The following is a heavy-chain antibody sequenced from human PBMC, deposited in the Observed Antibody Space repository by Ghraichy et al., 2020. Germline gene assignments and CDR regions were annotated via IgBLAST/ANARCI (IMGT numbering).Heavy chain of an antibody. Sequence: GGSLRLSCAASGFTFSNAWMSWVRPAPGKGLEWVGRIKSKTDGGTTDYAAPVKGRFTISRDDSKNTLYLQMNSLKTEDTAVYYCTTQWELFTFDYWGQGTLVTVSS. CDR2: IKSKTDGGTT. CDR1: GFTFSNAW. CDR3: TTQWELFTFDY. V-gene: IGHV3-15*01. J-gene: IGHJ4*02. D-gene: IGHD1-26*01.